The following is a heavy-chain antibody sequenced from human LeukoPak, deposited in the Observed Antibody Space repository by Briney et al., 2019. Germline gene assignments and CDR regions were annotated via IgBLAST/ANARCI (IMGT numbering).Heavy chain of an antibody. CDR3: ARGAAAHNAFDI. Sequence: GGSLRLSCAASGLTFSSYAMHWVRQAPGKGLEWVAVISYDGSNKYYADSVKGRFTISRDNSKNTLYLQMNSLRAEDTAVYYCARGAAAHNAFDIWGQGTMVTVSS. V-gene: IGHV3-30-3*01. CDR2: ISYDGSNK. D-gene: IGHD6-13*01. CDR1: GLTFSSYA. J-gene: IGHJ3*02.